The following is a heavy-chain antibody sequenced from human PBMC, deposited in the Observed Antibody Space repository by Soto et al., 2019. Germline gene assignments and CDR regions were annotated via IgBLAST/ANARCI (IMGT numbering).Heavy chain of an antibody. CDR1: GGTFSSYA. J-gene: IGHJ6*02. Sequence: SVKVFCKASGGTFSSYAISWVRQAPGQGLEWMGGIIPIFGTANYAQKFQGRVTITADESTSTAYMELGSLRSEDTAVYYCASKLGQLEVITPGHYYYGMDVWGQGTTVTVSS. CDR2: IIPIFGTA. V-gene: IGHV1-69*13. D-gene: IGHD3-22*01. CDR3: ASKLGQLEVITPGHYYYGMDV.